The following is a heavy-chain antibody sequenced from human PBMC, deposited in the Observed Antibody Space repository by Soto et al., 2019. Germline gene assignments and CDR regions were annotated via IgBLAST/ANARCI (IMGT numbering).Heavy chain of an antibody. Sequence: SVKVSCKASGGTFSSYAISWVRQAPGQGLEWMGGIIPIFGTANYAQKFQGRVTITADKSTSTAYMELSSLRSEDTAVYYCARVSDYDFWSGYPGDYYYGMDVWGQGTTVTVYS. CDR2: IIPIFGTA. D-gene: IGHD3-3*01. CDR3: ARVSDYDFWSGYPGDYYYGMDV. CDR1: GGTFSSYA. J-gene: IGHJ6*02. V-gene: IGHV1-69*06.